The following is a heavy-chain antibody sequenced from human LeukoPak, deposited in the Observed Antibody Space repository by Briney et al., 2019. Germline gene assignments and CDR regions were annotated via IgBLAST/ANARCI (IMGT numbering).Heavy chain of an antibody. J-gene: IGHJ5*02. D-gene: IGHD3-10*01. V-gene: IGHV3-7*01. Sequence: GGSLRLSCEASGFTFSSSWMSWVRQGPGKGLEWVASINPDTSEIHYVDAVRGRFTISRDNAKNSLYLQMSSLTADDTALYYCVRSHHPGGWFDPWGQGTLVTVSS. CDR2: INPDTSEI. CDR3: VRSHHPGGWFDP. CDR1: GFTFSSSW.